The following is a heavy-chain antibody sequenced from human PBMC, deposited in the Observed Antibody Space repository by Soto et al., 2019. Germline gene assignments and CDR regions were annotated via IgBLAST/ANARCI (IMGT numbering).Heavy chain of an antibody. Sequence: PETLSLTCLVSGYSISSSYFLGWIRQPQGKALAFIGNIYYSGSTYYNPALKSRASLSVDTYNNQFSVKLSSVAVADAALFYCVRVLSANWFDPVPQGTPVTVAS. CDR2: IYYSGST. CDR3: VRVLSANWFDP. D-gene: IGHD3-16*02. CDR1: GYSISSSYF. V-gene: IGHV4-38-2*02. J-gene: IGHJ5*02.